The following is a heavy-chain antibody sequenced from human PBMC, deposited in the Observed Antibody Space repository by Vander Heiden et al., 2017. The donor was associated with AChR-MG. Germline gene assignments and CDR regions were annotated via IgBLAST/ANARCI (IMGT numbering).Heavy chain of an antibody. CDR2: ISDSGGNT. CDR3: AKDRSSRASYVLDI. D-gene: IGHD1-26*01. Sequence: EVQLLESGGDLVQPGGSLRLSCAVSGFTFRSYAMSWVRQAPGKGLGWVSGISDSGGNTYYADSVKGRFTISRDNSKNALYLQMNSLRAEDTAIYYCAKDRSSRASYVLDIWGQGTMVTVSS. V-gene: IGHV3-23*01. J-gene: IGHJ3*02. CDR1: GFTFRSYA.